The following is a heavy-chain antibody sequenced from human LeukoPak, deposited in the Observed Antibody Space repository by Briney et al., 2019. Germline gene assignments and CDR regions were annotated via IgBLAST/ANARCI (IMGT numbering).Heavy chain of an antibody. Sequence: ASVKVSCKASGGTFSSYAISWVRQAPGQGLERMGGIIPIFGTANYAQKFQGRVTITADESTSTAYMELSSLRSEDTAVYYCARSLTPADYYYYYMGVWGKGTTVTVSS. J-gene: IGHJ6*03. CDR1: GGTFSSYA. CDR3: ARSLTPADYYYYYMGV. D-gene: IGHD4-23*01. CDR2: IIPIFGTA. V-gene: IGHV1-69*13.